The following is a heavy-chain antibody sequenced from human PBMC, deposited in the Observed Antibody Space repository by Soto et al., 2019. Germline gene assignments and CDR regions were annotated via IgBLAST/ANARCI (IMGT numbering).Heavy chain of an antibody. CDR1: GFTFSSYG. D-gene: IGHD1-20*01. J-gene: IGHJ4*02. V-gene: IGHV3-33*01. CDR2: IWYDGSRK. CDR3: ARILIIGTTRGSYFDY. Sequence: GGSLRLSCAASGFTFSSYGMHWVRQAPGKGLEWVAVIWYDGSRKYYADSVKGRFTISRDDSKNTQSLQMDSLRAEGTAVYYCARILIIGTTRGSYFDYWGQGT.